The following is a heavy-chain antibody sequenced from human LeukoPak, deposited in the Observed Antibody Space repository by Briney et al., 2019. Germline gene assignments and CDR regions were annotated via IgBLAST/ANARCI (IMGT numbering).Heavy chain of an antibody. CDR3: ARAICSSTSCYPYYFDY. J-gene: IGHJ4*02. Sequence: GGSLRLSCAASGFTFSGYAMSWVRQAPGKGLEWVSSISSSSSYIYYADTVKGRFTISRDNAKNSLYLQMNSLRAEDTAVYYCARAICSSTSCYPYYFDYWGQGTLVTVSS. D-gene: IGHD2-2*01. CDR1: GFTFSGYA. V-gene: IGHV3-21*01. CDR2: ISSSSSYI.